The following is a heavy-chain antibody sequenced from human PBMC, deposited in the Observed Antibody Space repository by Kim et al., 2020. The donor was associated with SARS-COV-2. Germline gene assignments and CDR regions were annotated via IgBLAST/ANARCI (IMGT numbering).Heavy chain of an antibody. D-gene: IGHD3-10*01. V-gene: IGHV4-59*08. CDR2: IYYSGST. J-gene: IGHJ3*02. CDR1: GGSISSYY. CDR3: ASHDEIRGHDAFDI. Sequence: SETLSLTCTVSGGSISSYYWSWIRQPPGKGLEWIGYIYYSGSTNYNPSLKSRVTISVDTSKNQFSLKLSSVTAADTAVYYCASHDEIRGHDAFDIWGQGTVVTVSS.